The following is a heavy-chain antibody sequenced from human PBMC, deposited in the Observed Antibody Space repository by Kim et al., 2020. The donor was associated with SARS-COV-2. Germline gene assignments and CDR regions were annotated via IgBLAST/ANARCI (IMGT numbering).Heavy chain of an antibody. CDR3: ARERNIGSSYFDH. V-gene: IGHV3-33*01. D-gene: IGHD1-1*01. J-gene: IGHJ4*02. Sequence: YSHSLKGRFTIPRDNSKNMLYLQMNRLRVEDTAVYYCARERNIGSSYFDHWGQGILVTVSS.